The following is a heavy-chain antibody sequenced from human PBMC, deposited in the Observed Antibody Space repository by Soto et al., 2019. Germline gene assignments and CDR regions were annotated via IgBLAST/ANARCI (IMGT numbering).Heavy chain of an antibody. V-gene: IGHV4-39*02. J-gene: IGHJ5*02. CDR2: IYYSGST. CDR3: ASPPPDFWCDP. CDR1: GGSISSSSYF. Sequence: QLQLQESGPGLVKPSETLSLTCSVSGGSISSSSYFWGWIRQPPGKGLEWIGSIYYSGSTYYNPSLKXRXPXSXYTSKNRFSLKLSSVTAADAAVYYCASPPPDFWCDPGGQGTLVTVSS. D-gene: IGHD2-21*02.